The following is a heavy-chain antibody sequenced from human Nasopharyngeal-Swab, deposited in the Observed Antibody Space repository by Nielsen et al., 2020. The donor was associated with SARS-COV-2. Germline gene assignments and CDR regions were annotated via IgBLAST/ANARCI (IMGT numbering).Heavy chain of an antibody. CDR2: ISVGGSTV. D-gene: IGHD6-19*01. CDR1: GFPFNNYE. CDR3: ARASRGWS. V-gene: IGHV3-48*03. Sequence: GESLKISCVASGFPFNNYEMNWVRQAPGKGLEWVSFISVGGSTVQYADSVKDRFTISRDDAKRSLFLPMNSLRVEDAAVYYCARASRGWSWGQGTLVTVSS. J-gene: IGHJ5*02.